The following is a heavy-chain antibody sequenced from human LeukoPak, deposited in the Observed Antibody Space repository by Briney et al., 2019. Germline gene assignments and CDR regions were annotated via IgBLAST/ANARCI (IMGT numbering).Heavy chain of an antibody. J-gene: IGHJ5*02. Sequence: GGSLRLSCAASGFTFDDYAMHWVRQAPGQGLEWVSGVSWNSGTIGYADSAKGRFTISRDNAKNSLYLQMGSLRVEDTAVYYCARMGGSNWNREINWFDPWGQGTLVTVSS. CDR2: VSWNSGTI. CDR3: ARMGGSNWNREINWFDP. CDR1: GFTFDDYA. V-gene: IGHV3-9*01. D-gene: IGHD1-1*01.